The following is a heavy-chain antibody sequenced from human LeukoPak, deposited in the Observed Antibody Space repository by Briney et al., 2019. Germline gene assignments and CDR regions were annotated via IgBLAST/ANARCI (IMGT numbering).Heavy chain of an antibody. CDR1: GGSISSSSYY. D-gene: IGHD6-6*01. J-gene: IGHJ4*02. CDR3: ATHAGGSSLFDF. V-gene: IGHV4-39*01. CDR2: IYYSGST. Sequence: SETLSLTCTVSGGSISSSSYYWGWIRQPPGKGLEWIGSIYYSGSTYYNPSLKSRVIISVDTSKNQVSLNLSSVTAADTAVYYCATHAGGSSLFDFWGQGTLVTVSS.